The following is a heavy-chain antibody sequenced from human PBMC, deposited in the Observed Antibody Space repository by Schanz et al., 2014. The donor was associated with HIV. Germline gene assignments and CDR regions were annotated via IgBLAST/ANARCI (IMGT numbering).Heavy chain of an antibody. CDR3: AKPEYDSRGNSQSHFDS. V-gene: IGHV3-33*06. J-gene: IGHJ4*02. D-gene: IGHD3-22*01. CDR1: GFTFNNYG. CDR2: IWNDGSNK. Sequence: QVDLVESGGGVVQPGRSLRLSCTASGFTFNNYGMQWVRQAPGKGLEWLAAIWNDGSNKFYADSLRGRFTISRDNSKNTLYLQMTTLRTEDTAVYYCAKPEYDSRGNSQSHFDSWGQGTLVTVSS.